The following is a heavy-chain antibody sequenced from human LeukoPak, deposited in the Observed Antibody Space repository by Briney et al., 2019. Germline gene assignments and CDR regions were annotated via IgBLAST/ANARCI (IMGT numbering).Heavy chain of an antibody. J-gene: IGHJ6*02. CDR2: IYYSGST. CDR1: GGSISSYY. Sequence: SETLSLTCTVSGGSISSYYRSWIRRPPGKGLEWIGYIYYSGSTNYNPSLKSRVTISVDTSKNQFSLKLSSVTAADTAVYYCARGLEWLFHTDYYYGMDVWGQGTTVTVSS. V-gene: IGHV4-59*01. D-gene: IGHD3-3*01. CDR3: ARGLEWLFHTDYYYGMDV.